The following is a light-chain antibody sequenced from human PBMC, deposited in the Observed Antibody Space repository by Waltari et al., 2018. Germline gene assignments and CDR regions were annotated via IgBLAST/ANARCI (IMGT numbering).Light chain of an antibody. CDR3: QQFNSFPLT. V-gene: IGKV1-39*01. J-gene: IGKJ4*01. CDR1: QSISTS. Sequence: IQMTQSPSSLSTSVGDRVTITCRASQSISTSLNWYQQIPGKAPKLLIYVASTLQSGVPSRFSGSGSGTDFSLTISSLQPEDFGTYFCQQFNSFPLTFGGGTKVEMK. CDR2: VAS.